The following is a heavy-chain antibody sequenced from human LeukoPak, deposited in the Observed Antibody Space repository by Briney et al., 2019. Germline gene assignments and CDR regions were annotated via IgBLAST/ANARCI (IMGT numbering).Heavy chain of an antibody. D-gene: IGHD2-15*01. J-gene: IGHJ6*02. V-gene: IGHV1-3*01. CDR2: INAGNGNT. CDR3: ARDLQPPYCSGGSCYRYYYGMDV. CDR1: GYTFTSYA. Sequence: ASVKVSCKASGYTFTSYAMHWVRQAPGKRLEWMGWINAGNGNTKYSQKFQGRVTITRDTSSTTAYMQLSSLRSEDTTGYYCARDLQPPYCSGGSCYRYYYGMDVRGQGTTVTVSS.